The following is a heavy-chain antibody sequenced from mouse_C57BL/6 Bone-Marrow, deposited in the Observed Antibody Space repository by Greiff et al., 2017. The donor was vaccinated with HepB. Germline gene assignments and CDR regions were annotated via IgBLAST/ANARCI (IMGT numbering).Heavy chain of an antibody. J-gene: IGHJ2*01. CDR3: ARQNYYGSSFYFDY. V-gene: IGHV5-12*01. D-gene: IGHD1-1*01. CDR2: ISNGGGST. Sequence: EVNVVESGGGLVQPGGSLKLSCAASGFTFSDYYMYWVRQTPEKRLEWVAYISNGGGSTYYPDTVKGRFTISRDNAKNTLYLQMSRLKSEDTAMYYCARQNYYGSSFYFDYWGQGTTLTVSS. CDR1: GFTFSDYY.